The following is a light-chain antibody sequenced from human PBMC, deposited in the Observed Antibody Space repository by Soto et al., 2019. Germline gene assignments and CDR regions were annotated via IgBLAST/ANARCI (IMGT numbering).Light chain of an antibody. V-gene: IGLV4-60*02. CDR2: LEGSGSY. Sequence: QAVVAQSPSASASLGSSVKLTCTLSSGHSTYIIAWHQQQPGKAPRYLMNLEGSGSYNKGSGVPDRFSGSSSGADRYLTISNLQFEDEADYYCETWDTNTRVFGTGTKLTVL. J-gene: IGLJ1*01. CDR3: ETWDTNTRV. CDR1: SGHSTYI.